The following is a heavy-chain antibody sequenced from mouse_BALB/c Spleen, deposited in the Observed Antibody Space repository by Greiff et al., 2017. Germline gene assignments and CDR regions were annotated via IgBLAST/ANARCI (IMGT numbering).Heavy chain of an antibody. CDR3: ARSEYGNYWYFDV. V-gene: IGHV1-12*01. Sequence: LQQPGAELVKPGASVKMSCKASGYTFTSYNMHWVKQTPGQGLEWIGAIYPGNGDTSYNQKFKGKATLTADKSSSTAYMQLSSLTSEDSAVYYCARSEYGNYWYFDVWGAGTTVTVSS. CDR2: IYPGNGDT. D-gene: IGHD2-1*01. CDR1: GYTFTSYN. J-gene: IGHJ1*01.